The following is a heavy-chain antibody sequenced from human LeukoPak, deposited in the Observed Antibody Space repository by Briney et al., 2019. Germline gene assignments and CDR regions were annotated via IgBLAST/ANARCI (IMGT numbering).Heavy chain of an antibody. CDR3: AKGLYSGSYDGFDS. Sequence: QSGGSLRLSCAASGLTFRSYAMSWVRQAPGKGLEWVSVISGSGGSTYYADSVKGRFTISRDNSKNTLYLQMNSLRAEDTAVHYCAKGLYSGSYDGFDSWGQGALVTVSS. D-gene: IGHD1-26*01. CDR2: ISGSGGST. J-gene: IGHJ4*02. CDR1: GLTFRSYA. V-gene: IGHV3-23*01.